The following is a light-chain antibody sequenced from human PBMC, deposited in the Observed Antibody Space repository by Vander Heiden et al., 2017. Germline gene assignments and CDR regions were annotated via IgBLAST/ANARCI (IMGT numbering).Light chain of an antibody. Sequence: IQMPQSPSSLSASVGDRVTITCRASQSISSYLNWYQQKPGKAPKLLIYAASSLQSGVPSRFSGSGSGTDFTLTISSLQPEDFATYYCQQSYSTPYTFGQGTKVEIK. J-gene: IGKJ2*01. CDR1: QSISSY. V-gene: IGKV1-39*01. CDR3: QQSYSTPYT. CDR2: AAS.